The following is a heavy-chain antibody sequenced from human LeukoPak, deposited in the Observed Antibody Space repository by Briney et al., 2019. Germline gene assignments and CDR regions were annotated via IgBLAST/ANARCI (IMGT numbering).Heavy chain of an antibody. V-gene: IGHV3-23*01. J-gene: IGHJ4*02. CDR1: GFTFSSYA. CDR2: ISGSGGST. CDR3: AKVWYYGSGSSY. D-gene: IGHD3-10*01. Sequence: PGGSLRLSCAASGFTFSSYAMSWVRQAPGEGLEWVSAISGSGGSTYYADSVKGRFTISRDNSKNTLYLQMNSLRAEDTAVYYCAKVWYYGSGSSYWGQGTLVTVSS.